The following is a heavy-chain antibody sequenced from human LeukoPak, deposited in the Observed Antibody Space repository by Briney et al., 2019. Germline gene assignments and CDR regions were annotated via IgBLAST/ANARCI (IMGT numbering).Heavy chain of an antibody. CDR1: GGSFSGYY. D-gene: IGHD7-27*01. V-gene: IGHV4-34*01. CDR3: ARETPGAGHFDY. Sequence: PSETLSLTCAVYGGSFSGYYWSWIRQPPGKGLEWIGEINHSGSTNYNPSLRSRVTISVDTSKNQFSLKLTAVTAADTAVYYCARETPGAGHFDYWGQGSLVTVPS. CDR2: INHSGST. J-gene: IGHJ4*02.